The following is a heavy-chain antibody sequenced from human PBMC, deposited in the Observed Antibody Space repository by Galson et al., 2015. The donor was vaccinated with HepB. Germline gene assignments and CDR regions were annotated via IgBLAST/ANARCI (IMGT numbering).Heavy chain of an antibody. CDR1: GFSFSDYW. D-gene: IGHD4-17*01. CDR2: INQDGSEK. Sequence: SLRLSCAASGFSFSDYWMTWVRQAPGKGLEWVANINQDGSEKYYVDSVKGRFTISRDNAKNSLYLQMNSLRAEDTAVCSCARVGLRTVTSDYWGQGTLVPVSS. J-gene: IGHJ4*02. V-gene: IGHV3-7*03. CDR3: ARVGLRTVTSDY.